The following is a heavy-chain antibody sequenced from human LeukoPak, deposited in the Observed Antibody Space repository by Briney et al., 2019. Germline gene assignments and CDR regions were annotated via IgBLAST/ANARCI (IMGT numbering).Heavy chain of an antibody. CDR3: ARAKGLPTYNWFDP. V-gene: IGHV4-59*01. D-gene: IGHD4-11*01. CDR1: GGSISSYY. CDR2: IYYSGST. Sequence: PSETLSLTCTVSGGSISSYYWSWIRQPPGKGLEWIGYIYYSGSTNYNPSLKSRVTISVYTSKNQFSLKLSSVTAADTAVYYCARAKGLPTYNWFDPWGQGTLVTVSS. J-gene: IGHJ5*02.